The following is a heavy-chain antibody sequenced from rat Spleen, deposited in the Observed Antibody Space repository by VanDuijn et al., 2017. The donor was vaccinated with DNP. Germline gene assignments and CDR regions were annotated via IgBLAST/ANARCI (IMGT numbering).Heavy chain of an antibody. V-gene: IGHV2S12*01. CDR3: ALAGRGTMDA. CDR1: GFSLTSYG. J-gene: IGHJ4*01. Sequence: QVQLKESGPGLVQPSQTLSLTCTVSGFSLTSYGVSWVRQPPGKGLEWIAAISSGGSTYYNSALKSRLSVSRDTSKSQVFLKRNSLQTEDTAMYFCALAGRGTMDAWGQGTSVTVSS. CDR2: ISSGGST. D-gene: IGHD1-4*01.